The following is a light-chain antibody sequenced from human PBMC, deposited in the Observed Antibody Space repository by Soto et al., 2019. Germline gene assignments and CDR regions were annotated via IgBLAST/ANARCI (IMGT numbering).Light chain of an antibody. CDR1: LSGGFNY. CDR2: DAS. CDR3: QQYGTASLN. V-gene: IGKV3-20*01. Sequence: LTQSPGTLSFSPCEIATLSCSSILSGGFNYIAWYQQRPCQPPRLLIYDASIRATGIPDRFSGSGSGTDFTLTISTLEPEDCAVYYCQQYGTASLNFGGGTKVDIK. J-gene: IGKJ4*01.